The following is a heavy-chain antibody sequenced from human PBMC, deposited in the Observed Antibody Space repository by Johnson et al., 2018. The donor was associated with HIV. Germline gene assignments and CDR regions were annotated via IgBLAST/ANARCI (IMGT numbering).Heavy chain of an antibody. CDR2: IWYDGSNK. J-gene: IGHJ3*02. V-gene: IGHV3-33*03. CDR1: GFTFSRYG. D-gene: IGHD4-23*01. CDR3: AKASPGGAFDI. Sequence: QVQLVESGGGLVKPGGSLRLSCAASGFTFSRYGMHWVRQAPGKGLEWVAVIWYDGSNKYYADSVKGRFTISRDNAKNSLYLQMNSLRAEDTALYYCAKASPGGAFDIWGQGTMVTVSS.